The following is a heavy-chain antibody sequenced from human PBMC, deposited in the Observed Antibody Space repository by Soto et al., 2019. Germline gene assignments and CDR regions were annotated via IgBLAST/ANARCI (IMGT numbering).Heavy chain of an antibody. CDR2: INPNSGGT. D-gene: IGHD3-22*01. Sequence: ASVKVSCKASGYTFTGYYMHWVRQAPGQGLEWMGWINPNSGGTNYAQKFQGRVTMTRDTSISTAYMELSMLRSDDTAVYYCARYYYDSSGPRGYWFDPWGQGTLVTVSS. CDR1: GYTFTGYY. V-gene: IGHV1-2*02. CDR3: ARYYYDSSGPRGYWFDP. J-gene: IGHJ5*02.